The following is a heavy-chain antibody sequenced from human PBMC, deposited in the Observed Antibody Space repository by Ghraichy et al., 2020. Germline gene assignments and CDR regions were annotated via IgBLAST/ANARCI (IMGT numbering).Heavy chain of an antibody. CDR3: AKDPSGLGWFDP. Sequence: GGSLRLSCAAPGFTFHNHAMSWVRQAPGKGLEWVSRISGSGGSTYYADSVKGRFTISRDNSKNTLYLRMNSLRLEDTAVYYCAKDPSGLGWFDPWGQGTLVTVSS. D-gene: IGHD1-26*01. CDR2: ISGSGGST. J-gene: IGHJ5*01. V-gene: IGHV3-23*01. CDR1: GFTFHNHA.